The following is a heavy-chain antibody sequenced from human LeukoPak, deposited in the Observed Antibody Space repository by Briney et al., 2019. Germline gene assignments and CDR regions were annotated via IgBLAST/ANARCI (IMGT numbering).Heavy chain of an antibody. Sequence: ASVKVSCKASGYTFTSYGISWVRQAPGQGLEWMGWISAYNGNTNYAQKLQGRVTMTTDTSMSTAYMELRSLRSDDTAMYYCARDHTGWEEWLLSNNWFDPWGQGTLVTVSS. D-gene: IGHD3-3*01. CDR2: ISAYNGNT. CDR1: GYTFTSYG. J-gene: IGHJ5*02. V-gene: IGHV1-18*01. CDR3: ARDHTGWEEWLLSNNWFDP.